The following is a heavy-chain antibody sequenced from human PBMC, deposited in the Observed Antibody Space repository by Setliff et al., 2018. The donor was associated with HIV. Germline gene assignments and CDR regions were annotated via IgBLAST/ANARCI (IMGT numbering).Heavy chain of an antibody. CDR2: ISTYNGNT. Sequence: GASVKVSCKAFGYTFTSYGISWVRQAPGQGLEWMGWISTYNGNTNYAQNLQGRVTMTTDTSTSTAYMELRSLRSEDTAVYYCARSVIGYYYYGMDVWGQGTLVTVSS. J-gene: IGHJ6*02. CDR3: ARSVIGYYYYGMDV. V-gene: IGHV1-18*01. D-gene: IGHD3-10*01. CDR1: GYTFTSYG.